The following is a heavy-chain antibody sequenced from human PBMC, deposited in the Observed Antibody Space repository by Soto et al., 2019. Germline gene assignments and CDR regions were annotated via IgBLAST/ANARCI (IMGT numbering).Heavy chain of an antibody. CDR1: GGSISSGGYY. J-gene: IGHJ4*01. CDR2: IYYTGDT. CDR3: ARQATTSWSY. Sequence: PSETLSVTCTVSGGSISSGGYYWSWLSQHPGKGLEWIGYIYYTGDTYYSPSLKSRVTISLDASMNQFSLRLASVSVADTAMYYCARQATTSWSYWGQGTLVTVSS. D-gene: IGHD6-13*01. V-gene: IGHV4-39*01.